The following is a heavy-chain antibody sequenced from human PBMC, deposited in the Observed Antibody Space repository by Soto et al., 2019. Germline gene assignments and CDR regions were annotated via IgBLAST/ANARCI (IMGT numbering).Heavy chain of an antibody. D-gene: IGHD2-15*01. CDR3: ARGLGYCSGGSCYPPYYGMDV. V-gene: IGHV1-2*04. CDR2: INPNSGST. Sequence: ASVKISCKASGYTFTGYYMHWVRQAPGKGLEWMGWINPNSGSTNYAQKFQGWVTMTRDTSISTAYMELSRLRSDDTAVYYCARGLGYCSGGSCYPPYYGMDVWGQGTTVTVSS. CDR1: GYTFTGYY. J-gene: IGHJ6*02.